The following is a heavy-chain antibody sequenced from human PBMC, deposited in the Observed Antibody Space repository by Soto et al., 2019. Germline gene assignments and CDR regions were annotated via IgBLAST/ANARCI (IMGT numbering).Heavy chain of an antibody. J-gene: IGHJ4*02. D-gene: IGHD3-3*01. V-gene: IGHV5-51*01. CDR2: IYPGDSDT. Sequence: GESLKISCKASGYSFTSYWIGWVRQVPGKGLEWMGIIYPGDSDTRYSPSFQGQVTISADKSISTAYLQWSSLKASDTAMYYCARLGKDVLRFLEWLSHPDYWGQGTLVTVSS. CDR3: ARLGKDVLRFLEWLSHPDY. CDR1: GYSFTSYW.